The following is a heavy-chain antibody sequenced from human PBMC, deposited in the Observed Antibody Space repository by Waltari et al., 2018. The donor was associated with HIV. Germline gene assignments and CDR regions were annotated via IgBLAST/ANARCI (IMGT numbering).Heavy chain of an antibody. V-gene: IGHV1-24*01. CDR2: FGPEDGET. Sequence: QVQLVQSGAEAKKPGASAQVSCKGSGYTLTELSIPWVRQVPGKGHEWRGVFGPEDGETIYAQKFQGGVTMTEDTSTDTACMELSSLRSEDTAVYYCATGIKRRTYYYYGMDVWGQGTTVTVSS. CDR3: ATGIKRRTYYYYGMDV. D-gene: IGHD1-7*01. J-gene: IGHJ6*02. CDR1: GYTLTELS.